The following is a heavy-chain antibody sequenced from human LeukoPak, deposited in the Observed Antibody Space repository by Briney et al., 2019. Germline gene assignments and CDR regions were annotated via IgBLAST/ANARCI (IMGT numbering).Heavy chain of an antibody. D-gene: IGHD6-19*01. J-gene: IGHJ4*02. V-gene: IGHV3-38-3*01. CDR3: KKGGSIAVAGPFDY. CDR1: GFTVSSDE. CDR2: ISGGST. Sequence: GGSLRLSCAASGFTVSSDEMSWVRQAPGKGLEWVSSISGGSTYYADSRKGRFTISRDNSKNTLHLQMNSLRAEDTAVYYCKKGGSIAVAGPFDYWGQGTLVTVSS.